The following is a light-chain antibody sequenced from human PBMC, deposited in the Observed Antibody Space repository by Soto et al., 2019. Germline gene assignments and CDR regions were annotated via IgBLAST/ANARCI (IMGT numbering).Light chain of an antibody. CDR2: EVN. CDR3: SSSTGSGTLWV. J-gene: IGLJ3*02. CDR1: SGDVGAYNY. V-gene: IGLV2-14*01. Sequence: QSALTQPASVSGSPGQSITISCTGTSGDVGAYNYVSWYQQHPGNAPKLIIYEVNNRPPGVSYRFSASKSGNTASLTISGLQAEDEAEYYCSSSTGSGTLWVFGGGTKVTVL.